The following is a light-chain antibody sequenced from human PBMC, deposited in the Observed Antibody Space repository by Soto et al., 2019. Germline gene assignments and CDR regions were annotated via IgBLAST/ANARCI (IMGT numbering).Light chain of an antibody. J-gene: IGLJ1*01. V-gene: IGLV1-44*01. CDR2: YDN. CDR3: AAWDDSLNGRV. CDR1: NSNIGSNT. Sequence: QTAVTQPPSASGTPGQRVTISCSGSNSNIGSNTVNWYQQLPGTAPKLLIYYDNLRPSGVPDRISGSKSGTSASLAISGLQSDDEADYYCAAWDDSLNGRVFGTGTKLTVL.